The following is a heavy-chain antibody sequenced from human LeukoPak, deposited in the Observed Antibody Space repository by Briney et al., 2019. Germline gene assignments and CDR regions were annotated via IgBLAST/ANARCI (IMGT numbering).Heavy chain of an antibody. D-gene: IGHD4-11*01. V-gene: IGHV1-69*13. CDR2: VIPIFGTT. Sequence: SVKVSCKASGGTFSSDAISWVRQAPGQGLEWMGGVIPIFGTTEYAQKFQGRVTITSDESTSTAYMELHTLTSDDTAVYFCARCGAGDYNNHHNPYYNYMDVWGKGTTVTV. J-gene: IGHJ6*03. CDR1: GGTFSSDA. CDR3: ARCGAGDYNNHHNPYYNYMDV.